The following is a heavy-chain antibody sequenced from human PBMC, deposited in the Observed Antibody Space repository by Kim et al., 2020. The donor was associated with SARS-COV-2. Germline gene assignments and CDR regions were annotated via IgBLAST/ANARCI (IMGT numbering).Heavy chain of an antibody. J-gene: IGHJ4*02. V-gene: IGHV3-21*01. CDR3: ARNPTYCGGDCYFDY. Sequence: TDSVKGRFTISRDDAKSSLYLHTSSLRAEDTAVYYCARNPTYCGGDCYFDYWGQGTRVTVSP. D-gene: IGHD2-21*02.